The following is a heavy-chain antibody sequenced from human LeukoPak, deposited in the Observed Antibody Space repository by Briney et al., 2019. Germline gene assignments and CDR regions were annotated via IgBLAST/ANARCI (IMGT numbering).Heavy chain of an antibody. Sequence: ASVKASCKASGYTFTGYYMHWVRQAPGQGLEWMGWINPNSGGTNYAQKFQGRVTMTRDTSISTAYMELSRLRSDDTAVYYCARVRYCSGGSCYQYNWFDPWGQGTLVTVSS. CDR3: ARVRYCSGGSCYQYNWFDP. J-gene: IGHJ5*02. CDR1: GYTFTGYY. V-gene: IGHV1-2*02. D-gene: IGHD2-15*01. CDR2: INPNSGGT.